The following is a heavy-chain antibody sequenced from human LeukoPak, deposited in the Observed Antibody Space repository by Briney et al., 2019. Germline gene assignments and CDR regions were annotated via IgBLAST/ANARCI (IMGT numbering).Heavy chain of an antibody. D-gene: IGHD2-2*01. J-gene: IGHJ5*02. CDR2: XFIIGITI. Sequence: XFIIGITISYAHSVKGRFTISREKAKKSMYLQMNSLRAEDTAVYYCARPIYCSSTSCYPFSPWGQGTLVTVSS. CDR3: ARPIYCSSTSCYPFSP. V-gene: IGHV3-11*04.